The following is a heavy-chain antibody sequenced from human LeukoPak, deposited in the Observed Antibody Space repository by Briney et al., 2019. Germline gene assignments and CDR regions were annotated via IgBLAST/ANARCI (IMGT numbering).Heavy chain of an antibody. V-gene: IGHV3-30-3*01. CDR3: ARDLIVTGNCSGGSCYNVGLDY. D-gene: IGHD2-15*01. Sequence: PGRSLRLSCAASGFTFSSYAMHWVRQAPGKGLEWVAVISYDGSNKYYADSVKGRFTISRDNSKNTLYLQMNSLRAEDTAVYYCARDLIVTGNCSGGSCYNVGLDYWGQGTLVTVSS. J-gene: IGHJ4*02. CDR1: GFTFSSYA. CDR2: ISYDGSNK.